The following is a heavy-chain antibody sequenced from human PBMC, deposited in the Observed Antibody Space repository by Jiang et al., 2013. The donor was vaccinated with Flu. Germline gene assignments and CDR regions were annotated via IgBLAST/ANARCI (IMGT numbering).Heavy chain of an antibody. D-gene: IGHD4-17*01. CDR3: ARDSYGDYYFDQ. V-gene: IGHV3-33*01. CDR1: GFTFSDYG. J-gene: IGHJ4*02. CDR2: IWHDGSKK. Sequence: ATSGFTFSDYGMHWVRQAPGKGLESVALIWHDGSKKYYADSVKGRFTISRDNSKNTLYLQIKSLRAEDTAVYYCARDSYGDYYFDQWGQGTLVTVSS.